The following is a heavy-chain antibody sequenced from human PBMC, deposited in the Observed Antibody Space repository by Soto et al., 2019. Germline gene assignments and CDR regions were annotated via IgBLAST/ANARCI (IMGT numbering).Heavy chain of an antibody. D-gene: IGHD3-10*01. Sequence: GGSLRLSCAASGFTFSSYAMSWVRQAPGKGLEWVSAISSSSSTIYYADSVKGRFTISRDNAKNSLYLQMNSLRAEDTAVYYCARANYYGSPGDFDYWGQGILVTVSS. V-gene: IGHV3-48*01. CDR3: ARANYYGSPGDFDY. CDR1: GFTFSSYA. CDR2: ISSSSSTI. J-gene: IGHJ4*02.